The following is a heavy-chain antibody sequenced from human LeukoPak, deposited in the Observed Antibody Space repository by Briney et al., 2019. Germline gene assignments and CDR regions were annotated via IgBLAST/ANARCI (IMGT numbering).Heavy chain of an antibody. Sequence: SETLSLTCTVSGDSISSGGYSWTWIRQTPGKGLEWIAYIHDSGSTYYNPSLKSRLSISIDTSKNQFSLKLNSVTAADTAVYYCARVVAAAGNNWFDPWGQGTLVTVSS. D-gene: IGHD6-13*01. CDR1: GDSISSGGYS. CDR3: ARVVAAAGNNWFDP. V-gene: IGHV4-30-4*07. J-gene: IGHJ5*02. CDR2: IHDSGST.